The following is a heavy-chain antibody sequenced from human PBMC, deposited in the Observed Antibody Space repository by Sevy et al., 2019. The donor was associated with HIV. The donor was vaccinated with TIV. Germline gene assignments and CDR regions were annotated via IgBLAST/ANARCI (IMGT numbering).Heavy chain of an antibody. CDR3: AREAGYSSGWDYYYYGMDV. V-gene: IGHV3-7*01. CDR2: IKPDGSEK. J-gene: IGHJ6*02. D-gene: IGHD6-19*01. Sequence: GGSLRLSCAASGFTFTTYWMSWVRQAPGKGLEWVGNIKPDGSEKYYVGSVRGRFTISRDNAKNSLYLQMNSLRAEDTAVYYCAREAGYSSGWDYYYYGMDVWGQGTTVTVSS. CDR1: GFTFTTYW.